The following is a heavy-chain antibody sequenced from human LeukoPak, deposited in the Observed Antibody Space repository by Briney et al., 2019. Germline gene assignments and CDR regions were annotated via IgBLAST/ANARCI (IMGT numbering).Heavy chain of an antibody. V-gene: IGHV1-46*01. D-gene: IGHD2-21*01. J-gene: IGHJ4*02. CDR1: GYTFXXXX. CDR2: INPLSGST. Sequence: GASVKVXXXTSGYTFXXXXXXXARQAXGXXXXXXGIINPLSGSTTYAXXXQGXVTMTSDTSTSTVYVELSSLRSXDTAVYYCGRSVAFREIPRDFWGQGTLVTVSS. CDR3: GRSVAFREIPRDF.